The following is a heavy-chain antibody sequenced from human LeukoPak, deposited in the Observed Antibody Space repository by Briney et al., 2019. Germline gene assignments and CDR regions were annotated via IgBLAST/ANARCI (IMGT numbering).Heavy chain of an antibody. V-gene: IGHV6-1*01. CDR1: GDSVSSNSAA. J-gene: IGHJ4*02. CDR3: ARGVTVVGSYFDY. D-gene: IGHD6-19*01. Sequence: SQTLSLTCAISGDSVSSNSAAWNWIRQSPSRGLEWLGRTYYMSKWYNDYPLSVKSRITINPYTSKNQFSLHLNSMTPEETAAYYCARGVTVVGSYFDYWGQGTLVTVYS. CDR2: TYYMSKWYN.